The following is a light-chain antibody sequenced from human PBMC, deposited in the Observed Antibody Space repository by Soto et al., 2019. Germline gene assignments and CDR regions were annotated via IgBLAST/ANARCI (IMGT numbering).Light chain of an antibody. CDR2: GAS. J-gene: IGKJ4*01. V-gene: IGKV3-15*01. Sequence: EIVMTQSPATLSVSPGERATLSCRASQSVSSNLAWYQQKPGQAPRLLIYGASTRATGIPARFSGGGSGPEFTLTISSLQSEDFAVYYCQQYDNWPLTFGGGTKVEIK. CDR3: QQYDNWPLT. CDR1: QSVSSN.